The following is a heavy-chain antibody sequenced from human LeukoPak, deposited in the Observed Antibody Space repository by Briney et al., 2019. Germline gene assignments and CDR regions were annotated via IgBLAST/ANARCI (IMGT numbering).Heavy chain of an antibody. CDR1: GFTFSSYA. CDR3: ARTLQYYDFWSGIID. Sequence: GGSLRLSCAASGFTFSSYAMHWVRQAPGKGLEWLAVISYDGSNKYYADSVKGRFTIYRDNSKNTLYLQMNSLRAEDTAVYYCARTLQYYDFWSGIIDWGQGTLVTVSS. D-gene: IGHD3-3*01. V-gene: IGHV3-30*04. J-gene: IGHJ4*02. CDR2: ISYDGSNK.